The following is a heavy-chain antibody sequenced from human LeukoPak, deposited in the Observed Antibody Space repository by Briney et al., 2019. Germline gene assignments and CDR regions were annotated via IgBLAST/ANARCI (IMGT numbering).Heavy chain of an antibody. D-gene: IGHD3-22*01. J-gene: IGHJ4*02. Sequence: GASVKVSCKASGNTFTNYYIHWVRQAPGQGLEWMGWINPNSGGTNYAQKFQGRVTMTRDTSINTAYMELSRLRSDDTAVYYCARGRNYYDSSGLVDYWGQGTLVTVSS. CDR1: GNTFTNYY. V-gene: IGHV1-2*02. CDR2: INPNSGGT. CDR3: ARGRNYYDSSGLVDY.